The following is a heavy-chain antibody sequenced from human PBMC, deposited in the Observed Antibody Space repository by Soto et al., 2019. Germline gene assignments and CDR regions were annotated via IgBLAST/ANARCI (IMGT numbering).Heavy chain of an antibody. D-gene: IGHD3-22*01. CDR2: IIPIFGTA. CDR3: ACDSSGYYSATDY. Sequence: SVKVSCKASGGTCSSYAISWVRQAPGQGLEWMGGIIPIFGTANYAQKFQGRVTITADESTSTAYMELSSLRSEDTAVYYCACDSSGYYSATDYWGQGTLVTVSS. V-gene: IGHV1-69*13. J-gene: IGHJ4*02. CDR1: GGTCSSYA.